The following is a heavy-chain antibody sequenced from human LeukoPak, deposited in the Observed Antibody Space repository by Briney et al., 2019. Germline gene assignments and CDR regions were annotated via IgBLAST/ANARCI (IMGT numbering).Heavy chain of an antibody. V-gene: IGHV3-23*01. D-gene: IGHD3-16*02. J-gene: IGHJ4*02. CDR3: ARDFDYVWGNFRQYYFEY. CDR1: GFTFSAFA. Sequence: GGSLRLSCVASGFTFSAFAMSWVRQAPGKGLEWVSTVSGSGRVTNYADSVKGRFTISRDNSKNTLYLQMNNLRAEDTAVYYCARDFDYVWGNFRQYYFEYWGLGTLITVSS. CDR2: VSGSGRVT.